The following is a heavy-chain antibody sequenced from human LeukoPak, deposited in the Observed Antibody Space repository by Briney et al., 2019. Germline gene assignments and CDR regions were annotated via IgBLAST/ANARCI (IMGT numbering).Heavy chain of an antibody. V-gene: IGHV3-21*01. CDR2: ISSSSSYI. Sequence: GGSLRLSCAASGFTFSSYGMNWVRQAPGKGLEWVSSISSSSSYIYYAASVKGRFTISRDNAKNSLYLQMNSLRAEDTAVYYCARVDGNSGYDFLDYWGQGTLVTVSS. CDR3: ARVDGNSGYDFLDY. J-gene: IGHJ4*02. CDR1: GFTFSSYG. D-gene: IGHD5-12*01.